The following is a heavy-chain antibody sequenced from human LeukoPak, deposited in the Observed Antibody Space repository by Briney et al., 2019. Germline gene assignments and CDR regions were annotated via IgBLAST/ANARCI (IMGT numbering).Heavy chain of an antibody. Sequence: GGSLRLSCAASGFTFSSYAMSWVRQAPGKGLEWVSAISGSGGSTYYADSVKGRFTISRDNSKNTLYLQMTSLRAEDTAVYYCAKGIVGATRKINFFDYWGQGTLVTVSS. CDR3: AKGIVGATRKINFFDY. J-gene: IGHJ4*02. V-gene: IGHV3-23*01. CDR2: ISGSGGST. D-gene: IGHD1-26*01. CDR1: GFTFSSYA.